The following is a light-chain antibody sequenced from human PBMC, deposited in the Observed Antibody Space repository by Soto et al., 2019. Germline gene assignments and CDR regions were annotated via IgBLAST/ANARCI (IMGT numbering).Light chain of an antibody. CDR3: SSYAGSNNRVV. V-gene: IGLV2-8*01. CDR1: SSDVGGYNY. J-gene: IGLJ2*01. CDR2: EVS. Sequence: QSALTQRPSASGSPGQSVTISCTGTSSDVGGYNYVSWYQQHPGKAPKLMIYEVSKRPSGVPDRFSGSKSGNTASLTVSGLQAEDEADYYCSSYAGSNNRVVFGGGTKLTVL.